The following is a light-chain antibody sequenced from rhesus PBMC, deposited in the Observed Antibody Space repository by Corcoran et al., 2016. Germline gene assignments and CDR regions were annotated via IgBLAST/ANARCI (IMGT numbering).Light chain of an antibody. CDR3: QQYSNWPYS. CDR2: GAS. Sequence: EIVLTQSPATLSLSPGERATLSCRASQSVSSSLAWYQQKLGQVPTFLIYGASSRATGIPDRFSGSGSGTGFTLTISSLEPEDFAVYYCQQYSNWPYSFGQGTKVEIK. J-gene: IGKJ2*01. V-gene: IGKV3-42*03. CDR1: QSVSSS.